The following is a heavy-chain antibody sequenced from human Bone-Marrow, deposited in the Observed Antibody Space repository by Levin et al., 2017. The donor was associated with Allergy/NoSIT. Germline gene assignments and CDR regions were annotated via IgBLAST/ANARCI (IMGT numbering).Heavy chain of an antibody. CDR3: ARVDGSGRGGFDP. CDR2: IYSGDST. D-gene: IGHD3-10*01. CDR1: GFPVRSNY. V-gene: IGHV3-53*01. J-gene: IGHJ5*02. Sequence: LSLTCAASGFPVRSNYMTWVRQAPGKGLDWVSVIYSGDSTYYTDSVKGRFTISRDNSKNTLYLQMDSLRAEDTAVYYCARVDGSGRGGFDPWGQGTLVTVSS.